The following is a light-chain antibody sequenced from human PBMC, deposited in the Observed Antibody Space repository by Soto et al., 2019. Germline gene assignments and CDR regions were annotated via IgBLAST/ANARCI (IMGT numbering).Light chain of an antibody. CDR2: EVS. J-gene: IGLJ1*01. CDR1: SSDVGIYNY. CDR3: SSYTTRSTRV. V-gene: IGLV2-14*01. Sequence: QSVLTQPASVSGSPGQSIAISCTGSSSDVGIYNYVSWYQQHPGKVPKLIIYEVSNRPSGVSNRFSGSKSGNTASLTISGLQDEEEADYYCSSYTTRSTRVFGTGTKVTV.